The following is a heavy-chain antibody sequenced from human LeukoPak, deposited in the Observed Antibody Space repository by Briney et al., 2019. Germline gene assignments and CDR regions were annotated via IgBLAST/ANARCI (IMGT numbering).Heavy chain of an antibody. J-gene: IGHJ3*02. CDR2: IKPNTGDT. Sequence: ASVKVSCKASGYTXTGYYMHWVRRAPGQGLEWMGCIKPNTGDTNYAQKFQDRVTMTRDTSISIAYMELSRLGSDDTAVYYCARAYYYDTSVYARGNSFDIWGQGTMVTVSS. CDR3: ARAYYYDTSVYARGNSFDI. V-gene: IGHV1-2*02. D-gene: IGHD3-22*01. CDR1: GYTXTGYY.